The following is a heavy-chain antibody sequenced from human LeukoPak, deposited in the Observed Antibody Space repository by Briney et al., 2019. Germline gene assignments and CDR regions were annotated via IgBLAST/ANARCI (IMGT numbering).Heavy chain of an antibody. V-gene: IGHV3-23*01. Sequence: GGSLRLSCAASGFTFSNYAMNWVRQAPGKGLEWVSAVSGSGDTTHYADSVEGRFTISRDNSKKTLYLQMNSLRDEDTALYYCAKNAGLPYCTSTSCPLDPCGQGTLVSVSS. CDR1: GFTFSNYA. D-gene: IGHD2-2*01. J-gene: IGHJ5*02. CDR2: VSGSGDTT. CDR3: AKNAGLPYCTSTSCPLDP.